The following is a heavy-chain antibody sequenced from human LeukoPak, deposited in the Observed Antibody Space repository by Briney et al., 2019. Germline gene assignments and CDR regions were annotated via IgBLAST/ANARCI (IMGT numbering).Heavy chain of an antibody. CDR1: GYTFTGYY. D-gene: IGHD4-4*01. J-gene: IGHJ6*02. Sequence: GASVKVSCKASGYTFTGYYMHWVRQAPGQGLEWMGRINPNSGNTGYAQKFQGRVTMTRNTSISTAYMELSSLRSEDTAVCYCARGPSNYDLSMDVWGQGTTVTVSS. V-gene: IGHV1-8*02. CDR3: ARGPSNYDLSMDV. CDR2: INPNSGNT.